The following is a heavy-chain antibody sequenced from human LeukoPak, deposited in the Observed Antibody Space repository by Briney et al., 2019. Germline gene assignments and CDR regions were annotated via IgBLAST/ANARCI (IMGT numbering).Heavy chain of an antibody. CDR1: GFTFTSFA. CDR2: ISRSGVAT. D-gene: IGHD2-21*01. Sequence: PGGSLRLSCAASGFTFTSFAMSWVRQAPGKGLEWVSTISRSGVATYYANSVKGRFTISRDNSKNTLYLQMNSLRAEDTAVYYCARGHPPLWGGDYYFDYWGQGTLVTVSS. CDR3: ARGHPPLWGGDYYFDY. V-gene: IGHV3-23*01. J-gene: IGHJ4*02.